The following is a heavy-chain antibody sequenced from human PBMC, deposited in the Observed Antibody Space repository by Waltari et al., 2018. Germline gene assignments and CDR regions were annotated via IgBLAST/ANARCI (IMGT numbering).Heavy chain of an antibody. CDR1: GGSISSGGYY. CDR2: IYYSGST. J-gene: IGHJ5*02. Sequence: QVQLQESGPGLVKPSQTLSLTCTVPGGSISSGGYYWSWIRQHPGKGLEWIGYIYYSGSTYYNPSLKSRVTISVDTSKNQFSLKLSSVTAADTAVYYCAREPTMVRGVYSSPTSYNWFDPWGQGTLVTVSS. CDR3: AREPTMVRGVYSSPTSYNWFDP. V-gene: IGHV4-31*03. D-gene: IGHD3-10*01.